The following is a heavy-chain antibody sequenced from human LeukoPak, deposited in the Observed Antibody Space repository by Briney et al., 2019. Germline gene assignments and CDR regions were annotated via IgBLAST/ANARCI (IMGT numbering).Heavy chain of an antibody. CDR1: GGSFSGYY. V-gene: IGHV4-34*01. CDR2: INPSGRI. J-gene: IGHJ6*03. D-gene: IGHD3-22*01. CDR3: ARGRQEVSMIVVVMTAVSYYLDV. Sequence: SETLSLTCVVYGGSFSGYYLTWIRQAPWKGLEWIGEINPSGRISYNPSLKSRLTISVDAPKNQFSLNLRYLPAADTDVYYCARGRQEVSMIVVVMTAVSYYLDVWGKGTTVTVS.